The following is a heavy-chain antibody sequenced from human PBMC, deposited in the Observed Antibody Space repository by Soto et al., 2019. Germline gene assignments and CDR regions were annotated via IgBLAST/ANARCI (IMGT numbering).Heavy chain of an antibody. CDR3: ARGRYGDY. J-gene: IGHJ4*02. D-gene: IGHD1-1*01. Sequence: QVHLVQSGAEVKKHGASVKVSCKGSGYTFTSYGSTWVRQAPEQGLEWMGWISAHNGNTDYAQKLQGRVTVTRDTSTSTAYMELRSLRSDDTAVYYCARGRYGDYWGQGALVTVSS. V-gene: IGHV1-18*01. CDR2: ISAHNGNT. CDR1: GYTFTSYG.